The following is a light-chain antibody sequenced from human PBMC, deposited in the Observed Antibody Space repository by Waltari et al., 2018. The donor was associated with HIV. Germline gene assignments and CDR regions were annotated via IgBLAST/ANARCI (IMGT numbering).Light chain of an antibody. V-gene: IGLV1-40*01. CDR3: QSYDSGSSGSV. Sequence: QSLLTQPPSVSGAPGQRVTISRTGSSSNIGAGYAVPWYHQFPGTAPKLVIYANNDRASGVPDRFSGSKFGPSASLAITGLQAEDEGTYYCQSYDSGSSGSVFGGGTKLTVL. CDR2: ANN. J-gene: IGLJ2*01. CDR1: SSNIGAGYA.